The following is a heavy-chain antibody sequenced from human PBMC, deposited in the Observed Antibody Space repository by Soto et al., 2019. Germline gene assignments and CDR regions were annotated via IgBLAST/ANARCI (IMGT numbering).Heavy chain of an antibody. CDR1: GGSIRRDY. CDR2: IYYSGST. CDR3: ARDSYNFDD. D-gene: IGHD5-18*01. Sequence: SETLSLTXTVSGGSIRRDYWSWIRQPPGKGLEWIGYIYYSGSTDYNPSLKSRATISVDTSKNQFSLKLRSVTAADTAVYYCARDSYNFDDWGQGILVTVSS. V-gene: IGHV4-59*01. J-gene: IGHJ4*02.